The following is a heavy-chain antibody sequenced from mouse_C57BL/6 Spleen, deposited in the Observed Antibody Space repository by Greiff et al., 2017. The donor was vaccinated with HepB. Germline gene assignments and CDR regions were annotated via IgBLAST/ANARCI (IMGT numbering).Heavy chain of an antibody. D-gene: IGHD2-10*02. J-gene: IGHJ2*01. CDR3: ARPGGGEYGYFDY. CDR2: FHPYNDDT. CDR1: GYTFTTYP. Sequence: QVQLKESGAELVKPGASLKMSCTASGYTFTTYPIEWMNQNHGKSLEWIGNFHPYNDDTKYNEKFKGKATLTVEKSSSTVYLELSRLTSDDSAVYYCARPGGGEYGYFDYWGQGTTLTVSS. V-gene: IGHV1-47*01.